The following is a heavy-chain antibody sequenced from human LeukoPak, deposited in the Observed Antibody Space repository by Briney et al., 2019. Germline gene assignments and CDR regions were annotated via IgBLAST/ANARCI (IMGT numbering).Heavy chain of an antibody. CDR2: INDSGSA. V-gene: IGHV4-34*01. Sequence: SETLSLTCAVSGGSLSGHFWSWMRQSPGRGLEWIGEINDSGSADYNPLFKSRVTISMETSKDQFSLKLISVTAADTAVYSCARFFLLAEDGIRYYNGLALWGKGTTVTVSS. CDR3: ARFFLLAEDGIRYYNGLAL. CDR1: GGSLSGHF. J-gene: IGHJ6*04. D-gene: IGHD3-9*01.